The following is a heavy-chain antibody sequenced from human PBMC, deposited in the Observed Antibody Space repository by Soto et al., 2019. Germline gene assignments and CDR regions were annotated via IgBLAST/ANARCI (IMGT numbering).Heavy chain of an antibody. CDR3: ARERVGYCSGGSCYVLDP. CDR2: MNPNSGNT. V-gene: IGHV1-8*01. J-gene: IGHJ5*02. D-gene: IGHD2-15*01. Sequence: QVQLVQSGAEVKKPGASVKVSCKASGYTFTSYDINWVRQATGQGLEWMGWMNPNSGNTGYAQKFQGRVTMTRNTSISTAYMELSSLRSEDTAVYYCARERVGYCSGGSCYVLDPWGLGTLVTVSS. CDR1: GYTFTSYD.